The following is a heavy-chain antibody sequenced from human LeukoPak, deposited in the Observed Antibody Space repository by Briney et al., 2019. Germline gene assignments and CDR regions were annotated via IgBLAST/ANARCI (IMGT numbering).Heavy chain of an antibody. CDR2: LNPSGGNT. V-gene: IGHV1-46*01. D-gene: IGHD1-26*01. CDR3: ARDIMGATTETFDY. Sequence: ASVKVSCKASGYTFTSYWMHWVRQAPGQGLEWMGVLNPSGGNTKYAEKFQGRVTMTRDTSARTVYMEVSSLTSEDTAFYYCARDIMGATTETFDYWGQGTLVTVSS. CDR1: GYTFTSYW. J-gene: IGHJ4*02.